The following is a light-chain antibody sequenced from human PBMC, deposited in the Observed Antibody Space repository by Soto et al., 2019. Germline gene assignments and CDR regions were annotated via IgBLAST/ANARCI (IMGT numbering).Light chain of an antibody. CDR3: VLYIGSGIWV. CDR2: STN. CDR1: SGSVSTNYY. J-gene: IGLJ3*02. Sequence: QTVVTQEPSFSVSPGGTVTLTCGLTSGSVSTNYYPSWYQQTPGQAPRTLIYSTNTRSSGVPDRFSGSILGNKAALTITGAQAEDESDYYCVLYIGSGIWVFGGGTKVTVL. V-gene: IGLV8-61*01.